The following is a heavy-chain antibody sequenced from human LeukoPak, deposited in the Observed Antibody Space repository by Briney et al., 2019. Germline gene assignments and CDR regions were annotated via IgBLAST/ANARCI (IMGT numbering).Heavy chain of an antibody. CDR3: ARDRGVIAAPHGMDV. V-gene: IGHV3-66*01. CDR1: GFTVSNNY. J-gene: IGHJ6*02. D-gene: IGHD6-25*01. Sequence: GGSLRLSCAASGFTVSNNYMIWLRQAPGKGLEWGSVIYSGGSTYYADSVKGRFTICRDNSKNTLYLQINSLCDDDTAVYDCARDRGVIAAPHGMDVWGQGTTVTVSS. CDR2: IYSGGST.